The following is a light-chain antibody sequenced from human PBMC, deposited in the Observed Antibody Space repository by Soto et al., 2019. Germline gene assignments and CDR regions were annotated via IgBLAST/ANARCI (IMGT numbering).Light chain of an antibody. CDR2: DTS. Sequence: EIVLTQSPATLSLSPGDRATLSCRASQSFINYLAWYQQKPGQAPRLLIYDTSNRATGIPARFSGSGSGTDFTLIISSLEPEDFAVYYCQQRANWPLTFGGGTKVDIK. V-gene: IGKV3-11*01. J-gene: IGKJ4*01. CDR1: QSFINY. CDR3: QQRANWPLT.